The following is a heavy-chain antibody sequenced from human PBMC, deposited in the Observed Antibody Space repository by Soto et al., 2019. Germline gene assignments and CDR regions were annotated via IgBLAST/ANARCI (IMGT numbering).Heavy chain of an antibody. Sequence: PGGSLRLSCAASGFTFSSYGMHWVRQAPGKGLEWVAVISYDGSNKYYADSVKGRFTISRDNSKNTLYLQMNSLRAEDTAVYYCAKTGGPPIAVAGTGYYYYGMDVWGQGTTVTVSS. CDR1: GFTFSSYG. V-gene: IGHV3-30*18. CDR2: ISYDGSNK. D-gene: IGHD6-19*01. J-gene: IGHJ6*02. CDR3: AKTGGPPIAVAGTGYYYYGMDV.